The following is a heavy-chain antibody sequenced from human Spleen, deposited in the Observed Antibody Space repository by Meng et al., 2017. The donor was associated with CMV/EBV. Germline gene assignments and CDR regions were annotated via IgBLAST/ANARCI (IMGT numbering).Heavy chain of an antibody. J-gene: IGHJ4*02. V-gene: IGHV3-23*01. D-gene: IGHD2-21*01. Sequence: ETLSLTCAASGFTFSSYGMSWVRQAPGKGLEWVSSIGATAGGTYYADSVKGRFTISRDNAKNTLYLQMNSLRAEDTAVYYCAKYSAVGERLYYFDYWGQGTLVTVSS. CDR1: GFTFSSYG. CDR2: IGATAGGT. CDR3: AKYSAVGERLYYFDY.